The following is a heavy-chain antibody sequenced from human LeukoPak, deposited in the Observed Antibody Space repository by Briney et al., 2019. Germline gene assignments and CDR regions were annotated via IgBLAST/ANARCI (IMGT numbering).Heavy chain of an antibody. V-gene: IGHV3-7*03. Sequence: GGSLRLSCAASGLTFSSYWMSWVRQAPGKGLEWVANIKQDGSEKYYVDSVKGRFTISRDNAKNSLYLQMNSLRAEDTAVYYCARDQWLVDGMDVWGQGTTVTVSS. CDR2: IKQDGSEK. CDR3: ARDQWLVDGMDV. J-gene: IGHJ6*02. CDR1: GLTFSSYW. D-gene: IGHD6-19*01.